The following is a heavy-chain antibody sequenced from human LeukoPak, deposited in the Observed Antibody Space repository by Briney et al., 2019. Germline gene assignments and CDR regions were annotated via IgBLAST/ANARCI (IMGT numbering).Heavy chain of an antibody. CDR1: GGSITNYY. CDR2: IYYSGST. Sequence: PSETLSLTCTVSGGSITNYYWTWLRQPPGKGLEWIGSIYYSGSTYYNPSLKSRVTISVDTSKNQFSLMLSSVTAADTAVYYCARRSPVGYSNYVRWFDPWGQGTLVTVSS. CDR3: ARRSPVGYSNYVRWFDP. D-gene: IGHD4-11*01. V-gene: IGHV4-59*05. J-gene: IGHJ5*02.